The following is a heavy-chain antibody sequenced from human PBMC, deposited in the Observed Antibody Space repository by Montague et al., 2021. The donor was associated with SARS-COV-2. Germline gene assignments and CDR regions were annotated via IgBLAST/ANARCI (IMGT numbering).Heavy chain of an antibody. Sequence: SETLSLTCAVYGGSFSGYYWSWIRQPPGKGLEWIGEINHSGSTNYNPSLKSRVTISVDTSKNQFSLKLSSVTAADTAVYYCARWRYSFSLTRGSTWFDPWGQGTLVTVSS. CDR3: ARWRYSFSLTRGSTWFDP. CDR1: GGSFSGYY. V-gene: IGHV4-34*01. J-gene: IGHJ5*02. CDR2: INHSGST. D-gene: IGHD3-9*01.